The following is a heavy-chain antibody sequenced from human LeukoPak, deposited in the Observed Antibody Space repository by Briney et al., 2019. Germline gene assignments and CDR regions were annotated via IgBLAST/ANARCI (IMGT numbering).Heavy chain of an antibody. D-gene: IGHD3-10*01. Sequence: GGSLRLSCASTGFIDSHNHVNWIRQAGGRGLEWVSIIYSGDTTYYSDSVKGRFILSSDNSKNMLYLQMNSLRVEDTAVYYCARERPGSRVLDYWGQGTVVTVSS. J-gene: IGHJ4*02. CDR2: IYSGDTT. CDR1: GFIDSHNH. V-gene: IGHV3-66*01. CDR3: ARERPGSRVLDY.